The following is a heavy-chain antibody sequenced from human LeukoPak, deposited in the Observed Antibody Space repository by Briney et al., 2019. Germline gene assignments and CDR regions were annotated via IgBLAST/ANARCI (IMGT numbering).Heavy chain of an antibody. CDR1: GYTFTGYY. V-gene: IGHV1-8*02. J-gene: IGHJ6*02. D-gene: IGHD2-2*01. CDR2: MNPNSGNT. Sequence: ASVKVSCKASGYTFTGYYMHWVRQAPGQGLEWMGWMNPNSGNTGYAQKFQGRVTMTRNTSISTAYMELSSLRSEDTAVYYCARVYCSSTSCRSPDRYRYYYYGMDVWGQGTTVTVSS. CDR3: ARVYCSSTSCRSPDRYRYYYYGMDV.